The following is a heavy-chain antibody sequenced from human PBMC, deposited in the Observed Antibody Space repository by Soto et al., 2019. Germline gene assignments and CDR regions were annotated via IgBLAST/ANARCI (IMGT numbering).Heavy chain of an antibody. CDR1: GDSISPSY. D-gene: IGHD6-19*01. CDR2: IHHGGKS. Sequence: SSETLSLTCAVSGDSISPSYLTWIRQSPGKGLECIGCIHHGGKSNYSPSLRSRVTMSVDTSKNQFSLKLNSMTAADTAIYYCARVGGSGWNFDSWGQGILVTVS. V-gene: IGHV4-59*01. CDR3: ARVGGSGWNFDS. J-gene: IGHJ4*02.